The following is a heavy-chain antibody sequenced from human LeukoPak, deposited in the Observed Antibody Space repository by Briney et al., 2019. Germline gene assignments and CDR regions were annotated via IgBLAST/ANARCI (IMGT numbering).Heavy chain of an antibody. D-gene: IGHD3-10*01. Sequence: GGSLRLSCAASGFTFSSYSMNWVRQAPGKGLEWVSSITSSSSYIYYADSVKGRFTISRDYAKNSLYLQINSLRVEDTAVYYCAKVAKYYYGPETYYFFEQWGQGTPVTASS. CDR2: ITSSSSYI. J-gene: IGHJ4*02. CDR1: GFTFSSYS. CDR3: AKVAKYYYGPETYYFFEQ. V-gene: IGHV3-21*01.